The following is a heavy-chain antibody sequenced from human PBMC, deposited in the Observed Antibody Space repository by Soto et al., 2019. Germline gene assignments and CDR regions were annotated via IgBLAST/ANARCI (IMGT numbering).Heavy chain of an antibody. Sequence: AETLSLTATGSCDSIISSDFYCGWVRQPPGKGLEWIGSIFYLGSSYYNPSLKSRVTMSVDTSKNQFSLRLRSVSAADTALYFCARHSLALRKNNWFDPWGQGIMVTVSS. D-gene: IGHD3-3*02. CDR3: ARHSLALRKNNWFDP. V-gene: IGHV4-39*01. CDR1: CDSIISSDFY. CDR2: IFYLGSS. J-gene: IGHJ5*02.